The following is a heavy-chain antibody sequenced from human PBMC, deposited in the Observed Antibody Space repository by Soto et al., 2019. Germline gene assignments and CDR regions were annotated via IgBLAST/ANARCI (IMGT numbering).Heavy chain of an antibody. CDR3: ARIDCGGNCYSRSWYFDI. CDR2: IRQDGGDK. J-gene: IGHJ2*01. V-gene: IGHV3-7*03. Sequence: EVQLVESGGGLVQPGGSLRLSCVASGFTFSNYWMGWVRQAPGKGLEWVANIRQDGGDKRDLDSVKGRFTISRDNAQNSLYLQMNSLSAEDTAVYYCARIDCGGNCYSRSWYFDIWGSGTLVTVSS. CDR1: GFTFSNYW. D-gene: IGHD2-21*02.